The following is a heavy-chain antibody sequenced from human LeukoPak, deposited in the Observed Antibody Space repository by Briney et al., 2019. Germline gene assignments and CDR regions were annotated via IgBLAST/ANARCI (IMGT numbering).Heavy chain of an antibody. CDR3: ARSGRYSGSYSLDY. J-gene: IGHJ4*02. CDR2: ISAYNGNT. Sequence: ASVKVSCKASGYTFTSYGISWVRQAPGQGLEWMGWISAYNGNTNYAQKLQGRVTMTTDTSTNTTYMEGRSLRSGDTAVYYCARSGRYSGSYSLDYWGQGTLVTVSS. CDR1: GYTFTSYG. D-gene: IGHD1-26*01. V-gene: IGHV1-18*01.